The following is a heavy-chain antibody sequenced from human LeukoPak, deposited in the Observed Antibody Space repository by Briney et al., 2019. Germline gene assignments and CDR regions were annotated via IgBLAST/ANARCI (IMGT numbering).Heavy chain of an antibody. CDR1: GFTFSSYW. Sequence: GGSLRLSCAASGFTFSSYWMHWVRQAPGKGLVWVSRINSDGSSTSYADSVKGRFTISRDSAKNTLYLQMNSLRAEDTAVYYCARDGGKGYRNWFDPWGQGTLVTVSS. D-gene: IGHD5-24*01. CDR2: INSDGSST. V-gene: IGHV3-74*01. CDR3: ARDGGKGYRNWFDP. J-gene: IGHJ5*02.